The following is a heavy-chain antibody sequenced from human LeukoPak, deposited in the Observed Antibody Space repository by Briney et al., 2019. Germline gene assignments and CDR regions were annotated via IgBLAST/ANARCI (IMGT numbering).Heavy chain of an antibody. J-gene: IGHJ5*02. CDR3: ARDHSESSGSSNWFDP. CDR1: GFIFGSYS. V-gene: IGHV3-21*01. D-gene: IGHD3-22*01. CDR2: ISTSSTYI. Sequence: GGSLRLSCAASGFIFGSYSMNWVRQAPGKGLEWVLSISTSSTYIYYADSVKGRFTISRDNAKNSLSLQMNSMRAEDTAVYYCARDHSESSGSSNWFDPWGQGTLVTVSS.